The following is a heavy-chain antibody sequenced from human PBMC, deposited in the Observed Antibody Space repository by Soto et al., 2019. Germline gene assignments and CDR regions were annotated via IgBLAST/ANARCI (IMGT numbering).Heavy chain of an antibody. V-gene: IGHV1-2*02. CDR3: ARHWLDP. CDR1: GYSFTGYY. Sequence: ASVKVSCKAFGYSFTGYYLHWLRQAPGQGPEWMGWISPNSGETNYAQKFQGRVTINWDTSISTAYMELARLTSHDTAVYYCARHWLDPWGQGTPVTVSS. J-gene: IGHJ5*02. CDR2: ISPNSGET.